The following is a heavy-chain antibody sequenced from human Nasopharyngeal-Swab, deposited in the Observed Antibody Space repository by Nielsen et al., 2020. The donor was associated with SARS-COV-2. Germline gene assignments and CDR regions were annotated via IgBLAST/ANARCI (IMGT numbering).Heavy chain of an antibody. D-gene: IGHD3-16*02. J-gene: IGHJ6*03. V-gene: IGHV3-48*04. CDR3: ARDRDDYVWGSYRYKGYYYMDV. Sequence: GESLKISCAASGFTFSSYSMNWVRQAPGKGLEWVSYISSSSSTIYYADSVKGRFTISRDNAKNSLYLQMNSLRAEDTAVYYCARDRDDYVWGSYRYKGYYYMDVWGKGTTVTVSS. CDR1: GFTFSSYS. CDR2: ISSSSSTI.